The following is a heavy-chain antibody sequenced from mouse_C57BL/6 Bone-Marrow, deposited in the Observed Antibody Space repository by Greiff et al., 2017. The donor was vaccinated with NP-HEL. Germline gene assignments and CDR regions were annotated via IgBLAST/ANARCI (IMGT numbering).Heavy chain of an antibody. D-gene: IGHD1-1*01. J-gene: IGHJ4*01. CDR1: GFTFSDYY. CDR3: ARTSYHTVVAPMDY. Sequence: DVQLQESGGGLVQPGGSLKLSCAASGFTFSDYYMYWVRQTPEKRLEWVAYISNGGGSTYYPDTVKGRFTISRDNAKNTLYLQMSRLKSEDTAMYYCARTSYHTVVAPMDYWGQGTSVTVSS. CDR2: ISNGGGST. V-gene: IGHV5-12*01.